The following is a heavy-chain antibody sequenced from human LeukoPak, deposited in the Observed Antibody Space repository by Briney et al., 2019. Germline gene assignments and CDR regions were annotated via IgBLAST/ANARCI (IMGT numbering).Heavy chain of an antibody. Sequence: PSQTLSLTCTVSGGSISSGGYYWSWIRQHPGKGLEWIGYIYYSGSTYYNPSLKSRVTISVDTSKNQFSLKLSSVTAADTAVYYCARGGSPYYYYYYGMDVWGQGTTVTVSS. CDR1: GGSISSGGYY. CDR2: IYYSGST. CDR3: ARGGSPYYYYYYGMDV. J-gene: IGHJ6*02. D-gene: IGHD2-15*01. V-gene: IGHV4-31*03.